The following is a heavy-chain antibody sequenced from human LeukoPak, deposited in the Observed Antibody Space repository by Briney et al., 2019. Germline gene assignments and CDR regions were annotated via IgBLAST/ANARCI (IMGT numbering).Heavy chain of an antibody. CDR1: GYTFSDYE. CDR3: AIERSFCEGDCSDH. Sequence: GGSLRLSCAVSGYTFSDYEMNWVRQAPGRGLEWVAYIWSSGTVTNYADSVKDRFTISRDNVKNSLYLQMNTLRVEDTAVYYCAIERSFCEGDCSDHWGQGTLVAVST. J-gene: IGHJ4*02. D-gene: IGHD2-21*01. V-gene: IGHV3-48*03. CDR2: IWSSGTVT.